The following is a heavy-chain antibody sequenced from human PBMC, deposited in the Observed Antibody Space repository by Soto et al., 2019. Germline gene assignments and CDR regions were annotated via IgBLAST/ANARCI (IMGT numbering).Heavy chain of an antibody. V-gene: IGHV1-69*13. CDR2: IIPIFGTA. Sequence: SVKVSCKASGGTFSSYAISWVRQAPGQGLEWMGGIIPIFGTANHAQKFQGRVTITADESTSTAYMELSSLRSEDTAVYYCARLGYSGYDYYHYYGMDVWGQGTTVTVSS. CDR1: GGTFSSYA. D-gene: IGHD5-12*01. J-gene: IGHJ6*02. CDR3: ARLGYSGYDYYHYYGMDV.